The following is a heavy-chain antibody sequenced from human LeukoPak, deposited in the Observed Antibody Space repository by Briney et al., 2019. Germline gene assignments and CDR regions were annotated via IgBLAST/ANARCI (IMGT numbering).Heavy chain of an antibody. D-gene: IGHD6-13*01. CDR3: ARAPMGAAALY. V-gene: IGHV1-18*01. J-gene: IGHJ4*02. CDR2: ISAYNGNT. Sequence: VASVKVSCKASGYTFTSDGISWLRQAPGQGLEWMGWISAYNGNTNYAQKLQGRVTMTTDTSTSTAYMELSSLRSDDTAFYYCARAPMGAAALYWGQGTLVTVSS. CDR1: GYTFTSDG.